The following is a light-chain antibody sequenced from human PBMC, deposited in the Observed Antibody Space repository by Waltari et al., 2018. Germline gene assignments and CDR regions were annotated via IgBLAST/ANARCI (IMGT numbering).Light chain of an antibody. CDR1: QSISSN. V-gene: IGKV3-15*01. CDR2: GAS. Sequence: EIVMTQSPTTLSVSPGEGATLSFTASQSISSNLAGYQQKPGPAPRPLIYGASTRATGIPDMYSGSETGKEFTLTISSLQSEDFALYYCQQYNNWQYTFGQGTKLDIK. CDR3: QQYNNWQYT. J-gene: IGKJ2*01.